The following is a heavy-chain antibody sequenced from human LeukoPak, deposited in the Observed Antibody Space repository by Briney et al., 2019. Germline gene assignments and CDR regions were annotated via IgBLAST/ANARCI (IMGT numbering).Heavy chain of an antibody. Sequence: ASVKASCKASGYNFFSYGITWVRQAPGQGLEWMGWVSAYADNTNYAQKLQGRVTMTTDTSTSTAYMELRSLRSDDTAVYYCARPYYDSSALPYDYWGQGTLVTVSS. CDR1: GYNFFSYG. CDR2: VSAYADNT. J-gene: IGHJ4*02. V-gene: IGHV1-18*01. CDR3: ARPYYDSSALPYDY. D-gene: IGHD3-22*01.